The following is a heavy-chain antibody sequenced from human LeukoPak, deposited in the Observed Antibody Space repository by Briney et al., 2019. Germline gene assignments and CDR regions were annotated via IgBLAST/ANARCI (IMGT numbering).Heavy chain of an antibody. CDR1: GGSISSSSYY. CDR3: ARSTVRVLEEYFKH. D-gene: IGHD4-17*01. V-gene: IGHV4-39*01. CDR2: IYYSGST. Sequence: PSETLSLTCTVSGGSISSSSYYWGWIRQPPGKGLEWIGSIYYSGSTYYNPSLKSRVTISVDTSKNQFSLKLSSVTAADTAVYYCARSTVRVLEEYFKHWGQGTLVTVSS. J-gene: IGHJ1*01.